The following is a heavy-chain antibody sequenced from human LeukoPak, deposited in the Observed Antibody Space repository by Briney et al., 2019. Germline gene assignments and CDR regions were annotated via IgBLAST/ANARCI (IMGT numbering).Heavy chain of an antibody. CDR1: GYTSTGYY. D-gene: IGHD1-26*01. V-gene: IGHV1-2*02. CDR2: INPNSGGT. Sequence: ASVKVSCKASGYTSTGYYMHWVRQAPGQGLEWMGWINPNSGGTNYAQNIQGRVTITRDTSISTAYMELSRLRSDDTAVYYCARISFQLRAPSFHPWGQGTLVTVSS. CDR3: ARISFQLRAPSFHP. J-gene: IGHJ5*02.